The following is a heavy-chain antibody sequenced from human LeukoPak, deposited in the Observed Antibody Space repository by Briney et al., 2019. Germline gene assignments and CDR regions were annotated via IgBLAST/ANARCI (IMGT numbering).Heavy chain of an antibody. CDR1: GGSFSGYY. V-gene: IGHV4-34*01. CDR3: ARNIAARPPYYYYYYMDV. Sequence: PSETLSLTCAVYGGSFSGYYWSWIRQPPGKGLEWIGEINHSGSTNYNPSLKSRVTISVDTSKNQFSLKLSSVTAADTAVYYCARNIAARPPYYYYYYMDVWGKGTTVTVSS. J-gene: IGHJ6*03. CDR2: INHSGST. D-gene: IGHD6-6*01.